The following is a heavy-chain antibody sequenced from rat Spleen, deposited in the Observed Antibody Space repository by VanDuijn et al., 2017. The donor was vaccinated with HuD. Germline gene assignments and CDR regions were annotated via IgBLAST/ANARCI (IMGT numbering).Heavy chain of an antibody. CDR3: ARQEYTTNYYYYFDY. CDR1: GFTFNNYW. J-gene: IGHJ3*01. V-gene: IGHV5-31*01. D-gene: IGHD1-6*01. Sequence: EVQLVESGGGQVQPGRSLKLSCVASGFTFNNYWMTWIRQAPGKGLEWVASITNAAGKGYYPDSVKGRFTISRDNAKSTLYLQMDSLRSEDTATYHCARQEYTTNYYYYFDYWCQCTLVTVSS. CDR2: ITNAAGKG.